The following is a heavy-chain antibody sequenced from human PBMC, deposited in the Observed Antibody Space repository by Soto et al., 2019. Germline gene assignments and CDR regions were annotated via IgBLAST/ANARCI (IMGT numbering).Heavy chain of an antibody. CDR1: GITRSSYA. V-gene: IGHV3-23*01. J-gene: IGHJ5*02. CDR2: ISGSGGST. Sequence: GGSLRLSCAASGITRSSYAMSPVRQAPGKGVEWVSAISGSGGSTYYADSVKGRFTISRDNSKNTLYLQMNSLRAEDTAVYYCATRWGFGDAWGQGTLVTVSS. D-gene: IGHD3-10*01. CDR3: ATRWGFGDA.